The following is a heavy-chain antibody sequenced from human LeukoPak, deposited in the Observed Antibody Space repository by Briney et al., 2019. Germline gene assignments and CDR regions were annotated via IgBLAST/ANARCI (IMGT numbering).Heavy chain of an antibody. V-gene: IGHV3-23*01. CDR2: ISGSGGST. CDR1: GFTFSSYA. D-gene: IGHD2-2*01. Sequence: GGSLRLSCAASGFTFSSYAMSWVRQAPGKGLEWVSAISGSGGSTYYADSVKGRFTISRDNSKNTLYLQMNSLRAEDPAVYYCAKEKGYCSSTSRYYFDYWGQGTLVTVSS. J-gene: IGHJ4*02. CDR3: AKEKGYCSSTSRYYFDY.